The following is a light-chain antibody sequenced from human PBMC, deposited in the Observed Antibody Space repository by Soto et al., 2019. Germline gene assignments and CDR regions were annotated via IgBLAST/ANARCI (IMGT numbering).Light chain of an antibody. V-gene: IGKV3-11*01. CDR2: DAS. CDR1: QSVSNY. Sequence: EIVLTQSPATLSLSPGERATFSCWASQSVSNYFVWYQQKPGQAPRLLIYDASKRATGIPARFSGSGSGTDFTLTISSLEPEDFAVYYCQQRSIWPWTFGQGTKV. CDR3: QQRSIWPWT. J-gene: IGKJ1*01.